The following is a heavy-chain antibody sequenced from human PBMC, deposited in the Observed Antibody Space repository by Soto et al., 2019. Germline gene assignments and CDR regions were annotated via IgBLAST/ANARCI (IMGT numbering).Heavy chain of an antibody. CDR1: GYTFTSYG. V-gene: IGHV1-18*04. J-gene: IGHJ6*02. CDR3: ARDTNTMVRGVIKGYYYGMDV. Sequence: EASVKVSCKASGYTFTSYGISWVRQAPGQGLEWMGWISAYNGNTNYAQKLQGRVTMTTDTSTSTAYMELRSLRSDDTAVYYCARDTNTMVRGVIKGYYYGMDVWGQGTTVTVSS. D-gene: IGHD3-10*01. CDR2: ISAYNGNT.